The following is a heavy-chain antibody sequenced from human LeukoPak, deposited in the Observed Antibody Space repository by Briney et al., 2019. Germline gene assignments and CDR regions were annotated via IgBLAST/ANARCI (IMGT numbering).Heavy chain of an antibody. D-gene: IGHD6-19*01. CDR2: IYHSGST. CDR3: ARLRIAVAGSIDY. CDR1: GGSLSSSNW. Sequence: SETLSLTCAVSGGSLSSSNWWSWVRQPPGKGLGWIGEIYHSGSTNYNPSLKSRVTISVDKSKNQFSLKLSSVTAADTAVYYCARLRIAVAGSIDYWGQGTLVTVSS. J-gene: IGHJ4*02. V-gene: IGHV4-4*02.